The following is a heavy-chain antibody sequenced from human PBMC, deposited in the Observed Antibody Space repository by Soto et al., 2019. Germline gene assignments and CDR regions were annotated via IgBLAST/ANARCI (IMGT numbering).Heavy chain of an antibody. Sequence: QVQLQESGPGLVKPSQTLSLTCTVSGGSISSGDYYWSWIRQPPGKGLEWIGYISYSGSTYYNPSLKRRVTISVDTSKNQFSLKLSSVTAADTAVYYCARVQGGGGAMVHNYWGQGTLVTVSS. CDR3: ARVQGGGGAMVHNY. D-gene: IGHD5-18*01. V-gene: IGHV4-30-4*01. CDR1: GGSISSGDYY. J-gene: IGHJ4*02. CDR2: ISYSGST.